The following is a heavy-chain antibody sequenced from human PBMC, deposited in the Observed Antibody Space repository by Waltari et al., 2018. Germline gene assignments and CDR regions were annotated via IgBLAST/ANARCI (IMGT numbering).Heavy chain of an antibody. D-gene: IGHD3-16*02. V-gene: IGHV3-15*01. CDR3: TTDQGDSYTFYSFDY. CDR1: GFTFSTTW. CDR2: IKTQSDGGGAT. J-gene: IGHJ4*02. Sequence: EVQLVESGGGLVNPGGSLRLSCAASGFTFSTTWLDWVRKAPGKGLEWIARIKTQSDGGGATYYAAPVTGRFTVSRDDSKNMLYLQMSSLKTEDTAMYYCTTDQGDSYTFYSFDYWGQGTLVTVSS.